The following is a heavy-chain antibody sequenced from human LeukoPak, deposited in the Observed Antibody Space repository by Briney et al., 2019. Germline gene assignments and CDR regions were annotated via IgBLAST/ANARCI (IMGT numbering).Heavy chain of an antibody. CDR1: GFTFSSYW. D-gene: IGHD1-26*01. CDR3: AREGYSGSYYDY. J-gene: IGHJ4*02. Sequence: GGSLRLSCAASGFTFSSYWMSWVRQAPGKGLEWVANIKQDGSEKYYVDSVKGRLTISRDNAKNSLYLQMNSLRAEDTPVYYCAREGYSGSYYDYWGQGTLVTVSS. V-gene: IGHV3-7*04. CDR2: IKQDGSEK.